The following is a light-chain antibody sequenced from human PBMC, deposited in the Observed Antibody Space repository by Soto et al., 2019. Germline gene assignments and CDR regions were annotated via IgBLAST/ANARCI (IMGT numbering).Light chain of an antibody. CDR3: QQCDSFPFT. CDR1: QDISSW. V-gene: IGKV1-12*01. CDR2: AAS. J-gene: IGKJ4*01. Sequence: DIHMTHSPSSVSASVGDSVIITWRASQDISSWVAWYQQKPGKAPKLLLSAASSLERGVPRRFSVSGSGTDFTLSVSSLQPEDFATYFCQQCDSFPFTFGVGTKVDIK.